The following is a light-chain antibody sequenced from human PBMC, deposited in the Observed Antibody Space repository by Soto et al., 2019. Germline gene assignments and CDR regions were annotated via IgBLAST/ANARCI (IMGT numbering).Light chain of an antibody. J-gene: IGLJ2*01. CDR2: DVS. Sequence: QSALTQPRSVSGSPGQSVTISCTGTSSDVGGYNYVSWYQQHPGKAPKLMIYDVSKRPSGVPDRFSGSKSGNTASLTISGLKVKAEVNYYGSSNAGTENMVFGGGTKLTVL. V-gene: IGLV2-11*01. CDR3: SSNAGTENMV. CDR1: SSDVGGYNY.